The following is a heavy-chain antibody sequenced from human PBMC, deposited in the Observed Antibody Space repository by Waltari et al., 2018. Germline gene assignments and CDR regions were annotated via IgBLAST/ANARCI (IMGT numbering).Heavy chain of an antibody. J-gene: IGHJ6*02. CDR1: GFIFSSYS. V-gene: IGHV3-21*02. D-gene: IGHD3-3*01. CDR2: ITRSDYL. CDR3: ARDPPIIWNGYPPSMDV. Sequence: EVQMVESGGGLVEPGGSLRLSCATSGFIFSSYSMSWVRQTPGKGLEWVSSITRSDYLFYSDSVEGRFTNSRDNAKQSLYLQMNSLRAEDTAVYYCARDPPIIWNGYPPSMDVWGQGTTVTVSS.